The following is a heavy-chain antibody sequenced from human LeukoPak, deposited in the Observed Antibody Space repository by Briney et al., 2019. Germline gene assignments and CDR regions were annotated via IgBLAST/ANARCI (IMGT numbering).Heavy chain of an antibody. Sequence: SETLSLTCDVFGGSFTDYYLTWIRQPPGTGLEWIGEVNHSGSTNYNPSLKSRVAISLGTSKNQFSLNLNSVTAADTAVYYCARVTRFGELRSLYYYMDVWGKGTTVTVSS. CDR1: GGSFTDYY. V-gene: IGHV4-34*01. CDR2: VNHSGST. CDR3: ARVTRFGELRSLYYYMDV. J-gene: IGHJ6*03. D-gene: IGHD3-10*02.